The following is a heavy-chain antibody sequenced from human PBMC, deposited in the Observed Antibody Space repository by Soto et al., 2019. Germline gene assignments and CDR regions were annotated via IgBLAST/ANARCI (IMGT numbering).Heavy chain of an antibody. J-gene: IGHJ4*02. CDR3: ARGRSSGL. CDR1: GFTVSSNY. CDR2: IYHSGST. V-gene: IGHV4-4*02. D-gene: IGHD1-26*01. Sequence: VQLVESGGGLIQPGGSLRLSCAASGFTVSSNYMSWVRQPPGKGLEWIGEIYHSGSTNYNPSLKSRVTISVDKSKNQFSLKLSSVTAADTAVYYCARGRSSGLWGQGTLVTVSS.